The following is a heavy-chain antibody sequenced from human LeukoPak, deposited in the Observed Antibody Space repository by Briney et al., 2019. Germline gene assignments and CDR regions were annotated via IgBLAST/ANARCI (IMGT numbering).Heavy chain of an antibody. Sequence: GGSLRLSCAASGFTFDDYAMHWVRQAPGKGLEWVSGISWNSGSIGYADSVKGRFTISRDNAKNSLYLQMNSLRAEDTALYYCAKDMDRRSPRGYNWFDPWGQGTLVTVSS. D-gene: IGHD1-14*01. CDR3: AKDMDRRSPRGYNWFDP. CDR1: GFTFDDYA. V-gene: IGHV3-9*01. J-gene: IGHJ5*02. CDR2: ISWNSGSI.